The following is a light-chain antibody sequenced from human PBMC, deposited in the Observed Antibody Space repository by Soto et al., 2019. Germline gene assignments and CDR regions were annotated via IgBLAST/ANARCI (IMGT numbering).Light chain of an antibody. Sequence: QSALTQPVSVSGSPGQAITISGTGTSSDVGGYNYVSWYQQHPGKAPKLMIYDVSNRPSGVSNRFSGSKSGNTASLTISGLQAEDQADYYCSSYTSSSTRVVFGGGTKLTVL. CDR3: SSYTSSSTRVV. J-gene: IGLJ2*01. CDR1: SSDVGGYNY. CDR2: DVS. V-gene: IGLV2-14*01.